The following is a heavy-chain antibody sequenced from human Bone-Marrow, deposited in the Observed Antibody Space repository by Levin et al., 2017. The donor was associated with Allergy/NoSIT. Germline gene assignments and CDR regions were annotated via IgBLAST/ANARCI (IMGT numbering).Heavy chain of an antibody. V-gene: IGHV3-48*03. CDR3: ASQQYGITMIQGVFDH. D-gene: IGHD3-10*01. J-gene: IGHJ4*02. CDR1: GLTFTLHE. Sequence: GGSLRLSCVASGLTFTLHEMNWVRQAPGKGLEWVSSISTTGNTIYYADSVKGRFTISRDNAKNSLYLQMNSLRAGDTAVYYCASQQYGITMIQGVFDHWGQGTLITVSS. CDR2: ISTTGNTI.